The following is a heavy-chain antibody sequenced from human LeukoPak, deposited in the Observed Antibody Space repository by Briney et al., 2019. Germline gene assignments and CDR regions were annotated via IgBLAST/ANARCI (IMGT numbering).Heavy chain of an antibody. V-gene: IGHV3-48*04. CDR3: AQSGGYCSGGSCPGYYGMDV. Sequence: GGSLRLSCAASGFTFSSYSMNWVRQAPGKGLEWLSYISSSSGTIYYADSVKGRFTISRDNAKNSLYLQMNSLRAEDTAVYYCAQSGGYCSGGSCPGYYGMDVWGQGTTVTVSS. J-gene: IGHJ6*02. CDR1: GFTFSSYS. D-gene: IGHD2-15*01. CDR2: ISSSSGTI.